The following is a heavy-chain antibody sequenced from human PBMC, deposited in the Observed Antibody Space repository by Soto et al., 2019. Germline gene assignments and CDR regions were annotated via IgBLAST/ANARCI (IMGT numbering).Heavy chain of an antibody. J-gene: IGHJ4*02. Sequence: EVQLLESGGGLVQPGGSLRLSCAASGFTFSSYAMSWVRQSPGKGLEWGSAISGSGASTYYADSVKGRFTISRDNSKNTLYLKMNSLRAEDTAVYYCAHFDWFIDYWGQGTLVTVSS. CDR1: GFTFSSYA. CDR2: ISGSGAST. CDR3: AHFDWFIDY. V-gene: IGHV3-23*01. D-gene: IGHD3-9*01.